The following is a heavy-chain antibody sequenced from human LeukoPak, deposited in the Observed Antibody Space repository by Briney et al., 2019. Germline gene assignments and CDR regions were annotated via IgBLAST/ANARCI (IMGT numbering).Heavy chain of an antibody. J-gene: IGHJ3*02. V-gene: IGHV3-48*03. Sequence: GGSLRLSCAASGFNFNTYEMDWVRQAPGKGLEWVSYISSSGSTIYYADSVKGRFTISRDNAKKSLFLQLNSLRAEDTAVYYCARKGYYDSGTFDIWGQGTMVTVSS. CDR2: ISSSGSTI. CDR3: ARKGYYDSGTFDI. CDR1: GFNFNTYE. D-gene: IGHD3-22*01.